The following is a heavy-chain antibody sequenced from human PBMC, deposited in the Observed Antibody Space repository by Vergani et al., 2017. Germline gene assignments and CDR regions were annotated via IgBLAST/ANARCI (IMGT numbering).Heavy chain of an antibody. V-gene: IGHV3-74*03. Sequence: DVHLAESGGGFFQPGGSLRLSCSASGFSFNSYWMHWVRQVPGKGLLWVSRIKSDGSITAYADSVKGRVTISRDNAQNTLYLQMNSLRVEGTGVYYCARARCIETCYMSNWLDSWGQGTLVTVSS. CDR3: ARARCIETCYMSNWLDS. CDR2: IKSDGSIT. CDR1: GFSFNSYW. J-gene: IGHJ5*01. D-gene: IGHD3-9*01.